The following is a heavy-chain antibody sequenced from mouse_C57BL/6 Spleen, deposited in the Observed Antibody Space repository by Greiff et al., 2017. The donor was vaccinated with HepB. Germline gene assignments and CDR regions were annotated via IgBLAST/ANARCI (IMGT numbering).Heavy chain of an antibody. CDR1: GYTFTSYW. Sequence: QVQLQQPGAELVRPGSSVKLSCKASGYTFTSYWMHWVKQRPIQGLEWIGNIDPSDSETHYNQKFKDKATLTVDKSSSTAYMQLSSLPSEDSAVYYCARGDYYGSSYDYAMDYWGQGPSVTVSS. J-gene: IGHJ4*01. D-gene: IGHD1-1*01. CDR3: ARGDYYGSSYDYAMDY. V-gene: IGHV1-52*01. CDR2: IDPSDSET.